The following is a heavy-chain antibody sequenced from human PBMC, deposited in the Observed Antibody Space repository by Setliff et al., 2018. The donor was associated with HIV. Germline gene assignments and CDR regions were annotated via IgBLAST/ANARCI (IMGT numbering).Heavy chain of an antibody. Sequence: SETLSLTCTVSGGSISSYYWSWIRQSPGKGLEWIGYIHASGKANYNPSLMSRVTISLDTSKMQFSLRLTSVTAADTAVYYCATLDPSGGNFLAYWGQGTLVTVSS. CDR2: IHASGKA. CDR3: ATLDPSGGNFLAY. CDR1: GGSISSYY. D-gene: IGHD2-21*02. V-gene: IGHV4-4*09. J-gene: IGHJ4*02.